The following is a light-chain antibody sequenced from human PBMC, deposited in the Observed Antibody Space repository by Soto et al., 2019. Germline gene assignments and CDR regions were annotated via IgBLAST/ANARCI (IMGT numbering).Light chain of an antibody. CDR3: CSYAGGFYV. J-gene: IGLJ1*01. Sequence: QSAMTQPRSVSGSPGQSVTISCTGTSSDVGGYDYVSWHQQHPGKAPKLMIFDVSKRPSGVPDRFSGSKSGSTASLTISGLQADDEADYYCCSYAGGFYVVGTGTKLTVL. V-gene: IGLV2-11*01. CDR2: DVS. CDR1: SSDVGGYDY.